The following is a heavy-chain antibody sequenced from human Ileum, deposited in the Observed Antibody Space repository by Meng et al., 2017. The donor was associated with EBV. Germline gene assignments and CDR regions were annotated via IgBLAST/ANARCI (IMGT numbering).Heavy chain of an antibody. J-gene: IGHJ4*02. Sequence: VRLVPSRAEVEKPGARVKVSXKASGYTFTSFYLNWVRQAPGQGLEWMGIINPSGGTTSDAQKFQGRVTMTRDTSTSTVYMELSSLRPEDTAVYYCARGHFRGSSWFDYWGQGTLVIVSS. D-gene: IGHD6-13*01. CDR2: INPSGGTT. V-gene: IGHV1-46*03. CDR3: ARGHFRGSSWFDY. CDR1: GYTFTSFY.